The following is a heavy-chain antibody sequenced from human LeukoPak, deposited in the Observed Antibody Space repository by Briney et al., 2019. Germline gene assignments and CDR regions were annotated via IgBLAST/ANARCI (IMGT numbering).Heavy chain of an antibody. J-gene: IGHJ4*02. CDR1: GFTVSSNY. D-gene: IGHD1-26*01. CDR2: IYSGGTT. CDR3: AREGQGYGGKDY. V-gene: IGHV3-66*01. Sequence: GGSLRLSCAASGFTVSSNYMTWVRQAPGKGLEYVSVIYSGGTTSYADSVKGRFTISRDISKNTLYLQMNSLRAEDTAVYYCAREGQGYGGKDYWGQGTRVTVSS.